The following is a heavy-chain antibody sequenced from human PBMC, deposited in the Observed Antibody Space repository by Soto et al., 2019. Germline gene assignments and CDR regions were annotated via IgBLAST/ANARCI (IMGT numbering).Heavy chain of an antibody. CDR1: AASITSYS. CDR3: ARAISIYGVVTYGMDV. V-gene: IGHV4-59*01. D-gene: IGHD3-3*01. CDR2: ISYSGST. J-gene: IGHJ6*02. Sequence: SETLSLACTVSAASITSYSWRWVRQPPRKGLEWIGYISYSGSTNYNPSLNSRVTISTHTSNNQFSLRLNSVTSEDTAVYYCARAISIYGVVTYGMDVWGQGTTVTV.